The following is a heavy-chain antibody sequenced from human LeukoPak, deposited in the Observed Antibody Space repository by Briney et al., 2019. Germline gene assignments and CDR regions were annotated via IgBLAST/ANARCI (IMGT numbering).Heavy chain of an antibody. CDR2: IWYDGSNK. Sequence: PGGSLRLSCAASGFTSSSYGMHWVRQAPGKGLEWVAVIWYDGSNKYYADSVKGRFTISRGNSKNTLYLQMNSLRAEDTAVYYCASYYGSGSYWGQGTLVTVSS. CDR1: GFTSSSYG. D-gene: IGHD3-10*01. CDR3: ASYYGSGSY. J-gene: IGHJ4*02. V-gene: IGHV3-33*01.